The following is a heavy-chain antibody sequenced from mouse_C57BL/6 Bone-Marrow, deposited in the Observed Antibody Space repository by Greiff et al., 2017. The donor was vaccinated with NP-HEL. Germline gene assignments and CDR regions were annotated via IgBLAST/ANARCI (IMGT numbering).Heavy chain of an antibody. CDR2: ISSASSTI. CDR3: ARDYGSSFYAMDY. D-gene: IGHD1-1*01. J-gene: IGHJ4*01. CDR1: GFTFSDYG. Sequence: EVKLVESGGGLVKPGGSLKLSCAASGFTFSDYGMHWVRQAPEKGLEWVAYISSASSTIYYAATVKGRFTIARDNAKNTLFLQMTSLRSEDTAMYYCARDYGSSFYAMDYWGQGTSVTVSS. V-gene: IGHV5-17*01.